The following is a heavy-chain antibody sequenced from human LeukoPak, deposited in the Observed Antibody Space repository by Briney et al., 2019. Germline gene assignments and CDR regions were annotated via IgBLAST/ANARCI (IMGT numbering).Heavy chain of an antibody. CDR2: IYYSGST. J-gene: IGHJ4*02. D-gene: IGHD2-15*01. CDR3: ASATAFDCSGGSRYFDY. CDR1: GGSISSYY. V-gene: IGHV4-59*01. Sequence: SETLSLTCTVSGGSISSYYWSWIRQPPGKGLEWMGYIYYSGSTNYNPSFKSRVTISVDTSKNQFSLKLSSVTAADTAVYYCASATAFDCSGGSRYFDYWGQGTLVTVSS.